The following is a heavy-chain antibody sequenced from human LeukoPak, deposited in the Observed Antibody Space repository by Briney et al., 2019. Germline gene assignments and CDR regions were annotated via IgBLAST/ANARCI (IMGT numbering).Heavy chain of an antibody. V-gene: IGHV3-21*01. J-gene: IGHJ5*02. CDR3: ARVLVATTLASENWLDP. D-gene: IGHD5-12*01. CDR2: ITSTRSDI. Sequence: GGSPRLSCEASGFSFSGHATHWVRQAPGKGLEWVSSITSTRSDIYYADSVKGRFTISRDNARNSLFLQMNSLRAEDTAVYYCARVLVATTLASENWLDPWGQGTLVTVSS. CDR1: GFSFSGHA.